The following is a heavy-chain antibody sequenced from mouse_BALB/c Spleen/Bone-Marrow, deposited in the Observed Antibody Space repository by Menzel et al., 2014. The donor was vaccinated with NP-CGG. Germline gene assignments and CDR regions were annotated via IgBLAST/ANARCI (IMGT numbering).Heavy chain of an antibody. CDR3: TRVYYYGSPWFAY. J-gene: IGHJ3*01. CDR2: IYPGSGST. D-gene: IGHD1-1*01. V-gene: IGHV1S22*01. CDR1: GYTFTSYW. Sequence: LQQSGSELVRPGASVKLSCKASGYTFTSYWMHWVKQRPGQGLEWIGSIYPGSGSTNYDEKFKSKATLTVDTSSSTADMQLSSLTSEDSAVYYCTRVYYYGSPWFAYWGQGTRVTGAA.